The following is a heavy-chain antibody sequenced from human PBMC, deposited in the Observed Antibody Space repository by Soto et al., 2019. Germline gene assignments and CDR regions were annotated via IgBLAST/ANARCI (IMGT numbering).Heavy chain of an antibody. CDR1: GGTFSSYT. Sequence: QVQLVQSGAEVKKPGSSVKVSCKASGGTFSSYTISWVRPAPGQGLEWMGRIIPILGIANYAQKFQGRVTITADKSTSTAYMELSSLRSEDTAVYYCASLSSGYYFNWFDPWGQGTLVTVSS. CDR2: IIPILGIA. V-gene: IGHV1-69*02. J-gene: IGHJ5*02. D-gene: IGHD3-22*01. CDR3: ASLSSGYYFNWFDP.